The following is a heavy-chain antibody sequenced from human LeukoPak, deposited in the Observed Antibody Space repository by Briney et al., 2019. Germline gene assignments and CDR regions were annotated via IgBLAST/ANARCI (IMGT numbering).Heavy chain of an antibody. CDR1: GFTFSKYD. CDR3: AKKGQADDGGKPD. CDR2: IDRGVGST. J-gene: IGHJ4*02. V-gene: IGHV3-23*01. Sequence: GGSLRLSCAASGFTFSKYDLSWVRQAPGEGLECVSAIDRGVGSTYYADSVKGRFTISRDNSKNTLYLQMNNLRVDDTAVYYCAKKGQADDGGKPDWGQGTLVTVSS.